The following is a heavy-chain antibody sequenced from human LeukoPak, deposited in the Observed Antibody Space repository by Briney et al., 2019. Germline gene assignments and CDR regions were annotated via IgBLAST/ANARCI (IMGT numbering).Heavy chain of an antibody. CDR1: GYTFTGYY. J-gene: IGHJ4*02. Sequence: ASVKLSCKASGYTFTGYYLHWVRQAPGQGLEWMGWINTNSGDTDYAQKFQGRVTMTSDTSISTAYMELSRLRSDDTAVFYCARYLFVEYSWGFWGQGTLVTVSS. CDR2: INTNSGDT. CDR3: ARYLFVEYSWGF. D-gene: IGHD1-1*01. V-gene: IGHV1-2*02.